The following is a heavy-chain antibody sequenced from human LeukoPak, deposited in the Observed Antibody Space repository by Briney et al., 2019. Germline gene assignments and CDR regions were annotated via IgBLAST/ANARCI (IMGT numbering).Heavy chain of an antibody. CDR1: GYTFTSYD. J-gene: IGHJ4*02. Sequence: ASVKVSSKASGYTFTSYDINWVRQATGQGLEWMGIINPSGGSTSYAQKFQGRVTMTRDTSTSTVYMELSSLRSEDTAVYYCAREERAFDYWGQGTLVTVSS. CDR3: AREERAFDY. CDR2: INPSGGST. V-gene: IGHV1-46*01.